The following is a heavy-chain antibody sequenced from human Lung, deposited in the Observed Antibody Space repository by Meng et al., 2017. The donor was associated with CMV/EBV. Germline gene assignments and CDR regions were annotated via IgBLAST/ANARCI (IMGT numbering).Heavy chain of an antibody. CDR1: GGVLVTGCHD. Sequence: QVQCCGSGSVLRYGTLSLPCTVPGGVLVTGCHDWGWIRQAPGKGMGWIGRIGSGGTTYQNPSLKSRVSMSADMLRRQLSLGLSSVSAADTAIYYCVVVGCPSGRFIHWGQGTLVTVSS. V-gene: IGHV4-39*07. D-gene: IGHD3-3*01. CDR2: IGSGGTT. CDR3: VVVGCPSGRFIH. J-gene: IGHJ1*01.